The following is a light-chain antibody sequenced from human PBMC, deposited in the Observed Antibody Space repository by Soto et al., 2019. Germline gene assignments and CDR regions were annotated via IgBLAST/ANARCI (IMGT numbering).Light chain of an antibody. CDR1: SSDVGGYNY. Sequence: QSVLTQPPSASGSPGQSVTISCTGTSSDVGGYNYVSWYQQHPGKAPKLMIYEVSKRPSGVPDRFSGSKSGNTASLTVSGLQAVDEADYYCSSYAGSNNFYGFGTRTKVTVL. CDR2: EVS. J-gene: IGLJ1*01. CDR3: SSYAGSNNFYG. V-gene: IGLV2-8*01.